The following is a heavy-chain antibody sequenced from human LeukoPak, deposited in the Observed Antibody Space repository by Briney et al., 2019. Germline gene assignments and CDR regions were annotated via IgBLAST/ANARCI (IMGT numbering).Heavy chain of an antibody. CDR3: ARDPEGGSYDY. CDR1: GGSISSYY. CDR2: IYYSGST. J-gene: IGHJ4*02. V-gene: IGHV4-59*01. D-gene: IGHD3-16*01. Sequence: SETLSLTCTVSGGSISSYYWSWIRQPPGKGLEWIGYIYYSGSTNYNPSLKSRVTISVDTSKNQFSLKLSSVTAADTAVYYCARDPEGGSYDYWGQGTLVTVSS.